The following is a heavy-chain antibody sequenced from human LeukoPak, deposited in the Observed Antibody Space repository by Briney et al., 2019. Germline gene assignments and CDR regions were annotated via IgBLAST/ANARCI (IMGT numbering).Heavy chain of an antibody. CDR2: TKPDGSAE. V-gene: IGHV3-7*01. Sequence: PGGTLRLSCAASGFSFRNYWMGWVRQAPGKGLEWVANTKPDGSAEYYADSVRGRITASRDNANNLLYLQMNRLRAEDTAVYYCARDGGLHTNFDSWGQGTLLTVSS. D-gene: IGHD2-15*01. J-gene: IGHJ4*02. CDR1: GFSFRNYW. CDR3: ARDGGLHTNFDS.